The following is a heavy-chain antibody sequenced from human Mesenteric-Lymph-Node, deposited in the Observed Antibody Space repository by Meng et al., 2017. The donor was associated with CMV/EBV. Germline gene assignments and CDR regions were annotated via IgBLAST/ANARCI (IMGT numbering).Heavy chain of an antibody. CDR3: ARVIGRSSTSRGWFDP. J-gene: IGHJ5*02. V-gene: IGHV4-34*01. CDR1: GCAFRGYY. Sequence: YGCAFRGYYWSWIRQPPRNGPEWIGEINHMGSTNYYPSLKSRVTISVDTSKNQFSLKLSSVTAADTAVYYCARVIGRSSTSRGWFDPWGQGTLVTVSS. D-gene: IGHD2-2*01. CDR2: INHMGST.